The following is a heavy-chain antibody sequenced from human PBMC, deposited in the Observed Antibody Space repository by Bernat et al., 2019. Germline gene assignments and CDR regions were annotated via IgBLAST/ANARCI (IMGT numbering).Heavy chain of an antibody. Sequence: QVQLQQWGAGLLKPSETPSLTCAVYGGSFSGYYWSWIRQPPGKGLEWIGEINHSGSTNYNPSLKSRVTISVDTSKNQFSLKLSSVTAADTAVYYCARGFEYSSSFTYYYYGMDVWGQGTTVTVSS. V-gene: IGHV4-34*01. CDR2: INHSGST. CDR3: ARGFEYSSSFTYYYYGMDV. CDR1: GGSFSGYY. J-gene: IGHJ6*02. D-gene: IGHD6-6*01.